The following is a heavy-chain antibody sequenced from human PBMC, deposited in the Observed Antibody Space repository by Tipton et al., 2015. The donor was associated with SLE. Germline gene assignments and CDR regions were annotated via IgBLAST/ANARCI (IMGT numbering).Heavy chain of an antibody. Sequence: TLSLTCTVSGGSISSGDYYWSWIRQPPGKGLEWIGEINHSGSTNYNPSLKSRVTISVDTSKNQFSLKLSSVTAADTAVYYCARDRYYGSGSYDWGQGTLVTVSS. D-gene: IGHD3-10*01. CDR2: INHSGST. V-gene: IGHV4-30-4*01. CDR1: GGSISSGDYY. CDR3: ARDRYYGSGSYD. J-gene: IGHJ4*02.